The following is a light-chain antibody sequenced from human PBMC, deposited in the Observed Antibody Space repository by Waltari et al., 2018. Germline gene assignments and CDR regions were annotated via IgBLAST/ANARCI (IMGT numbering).Light chain of an antibody. J-gene: IGLJ2*01. CDR1: SSNVGQNF. V-gene: IGLV1-51*02. CDR2: ENN. CDR3: ETWDSSLSAVV. Sequence: QSVLTQPPSVSAAPGQKVIISCSGSSSNVGQNFVSWYQQLPRTAPQLLIYENNGRPSGIPDRCSGSKSGTSATLDITGLQTGDEADYYCETWDSSLSAVVFGGGTKLTVL.